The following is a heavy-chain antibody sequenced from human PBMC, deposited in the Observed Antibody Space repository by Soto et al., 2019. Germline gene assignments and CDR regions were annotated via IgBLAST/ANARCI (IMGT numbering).Heavy chain of an antibody. D-gene: IGHD3-9*01. Sequence: ASVKVSCKASGYTFTSYGISWVRQAPGQGLEWMGWISAYNGNTNYAQKFQGRVTMTRDTSTSTVYVELSSLRSEDTAVYYCARFDPGSSPGRPEKGFDYWGQGTLVTVSS. CDR1: GYTFTSYG. CDR3: ARFDPGSSPGRPEKGFDY. J-gene: IGHJ4*02. CDR2: ISAYNGNT. V-gene: IGHV1-18*01.